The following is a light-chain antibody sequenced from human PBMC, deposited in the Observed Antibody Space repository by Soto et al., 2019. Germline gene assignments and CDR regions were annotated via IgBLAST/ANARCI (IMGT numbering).Light chain of an antibody. J-gene: IGLJ1*01. Sequence: QSALTQPASVSGSPGQSITISCTGTSSDVGNNNHVSWYQHHPGKAPKLMIYEVSYQPSGVSNRFSASKSGYTASLTISGLQAEDEADYYCNSQTRSGIRVFGTGTKVTVL. CDR3: NSQTRSGIRV. CDR2: EVS. V-gene: IGLV2-14*01. CDR1: SSDVGNNNH.